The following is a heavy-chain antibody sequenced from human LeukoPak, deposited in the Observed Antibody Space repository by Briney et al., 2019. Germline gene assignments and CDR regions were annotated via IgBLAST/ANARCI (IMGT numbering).Heavy chain of an antibody. J-gene: IGHJ6*01. CDR3: AREYSSGWYYYYGMDV. V-gene: IGHV1-2*02. Sequence: ASVKVSCKASGYTFTGYYMHWVRQAPGQGLEWMGWINPNSGGTNYAQKFQGRVTMTRDTSSSTAYMELSRLRSDDTAVYYCAREYSSGWYYYYGMDVWGQGTTVTVSS. D-gene: IGHD6-19*01. CDR2: INPNSGGT. CDR1: GYTFTGYY.